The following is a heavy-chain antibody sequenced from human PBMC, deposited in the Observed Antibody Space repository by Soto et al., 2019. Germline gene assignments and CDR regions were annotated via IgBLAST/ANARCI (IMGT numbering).Heavy chain of an antibody. CDR3: ARDRRGSSRSGFDY. CDR1: GYTFTSYD. D-gene: IGHD3-10*01. CDR2: ISAYNDNT. Sequence: QVQLVQSGAEVKKPGASVKVSCKASGYTFTSYDITWVREAPGQGLEWTGWISAYNDNTNYAQTFQGRVTMTADTSTSTVYMELRSLRSDDTAVYYCARDRRGSSRSGFDYWGQGTLVTVSS. J-gene: IGHJ4*02. V-gene: IGHV1-18*04.